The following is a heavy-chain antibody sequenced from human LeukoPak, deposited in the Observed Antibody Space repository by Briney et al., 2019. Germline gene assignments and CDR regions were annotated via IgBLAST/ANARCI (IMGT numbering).Heavy chain of an antibody. CDR3: ARGSPYYYDSSGYYNWFDP. D-gene: IGHD3-22*01. Sequence: GGSLRLSCAASGFSVSNNYMSWVRQPPGKGLEWVSAISGSGGSTYYADSVKGRFTISRDNSKNTLYLQMNSLRAEDTAVYYCARGSPYYYDSSGYYNWFDPWGQGTLVTVSS. CDR1: GFSVSNNY. CDR2: ISGSGGST. V-gene: IGHV3-23*01. J-gene: IGHJ5*02.